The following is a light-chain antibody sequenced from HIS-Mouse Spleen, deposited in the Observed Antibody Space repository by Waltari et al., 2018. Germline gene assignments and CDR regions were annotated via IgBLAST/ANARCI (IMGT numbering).Light chain of an antibody. V-gene: IGLV2-11*01. CDR2: DVS. CDR1: SRAVGGYND. Sequence: QSALTQPPSVSGSPGQSVTIPCTGTSRAVGGYNDVSWYQQPPGKAPTLMFYDVSKRPSGVPNRFSGSKSGNTASLTISGLQAEDEADYYCCSYAGSNTYVFGGGTKLTVL. CDR3: CSYAGSNTYV. J-gene: IGLJ2*01.